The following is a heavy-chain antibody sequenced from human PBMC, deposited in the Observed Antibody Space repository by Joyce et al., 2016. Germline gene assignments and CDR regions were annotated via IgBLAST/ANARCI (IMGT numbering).Heavy chain of an antibody. CDR2: INQSGSI. J-gene: IGHJ3*02. D-gene: IGHD3-10*01. Sequence: QVQLQQWGAGLLKPSETLSLTCAVYRGSFSGNYWSWIRQSPGKGLEWIGEINQSGSINYNPSLKSRVTMSIDTSTNQFSLKLNSATAADTAVYYCARGRWPMVRGVRGADRDAFDIWGQGTEVTVSS. CDR3: ARGRWPMVRGVRGADRDAFDI. CDR1: RGSFSGNY. V-gene: IGHV4-34*01.